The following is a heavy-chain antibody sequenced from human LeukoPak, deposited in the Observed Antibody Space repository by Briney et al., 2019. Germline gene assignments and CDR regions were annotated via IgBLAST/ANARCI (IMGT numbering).Heavy chain of an antibody. V-gene: IGHV3-23*01. CDR2: ISTSGGRT. D-gene: IGHD3-22*01. CDR1: GFTFSSCA. Sequence: GGSLRLSCAASGFTFSSCAMSWVRQAPGKGLEWASAISTSGGRTFYADSVKGRFTISRDNSKNTLYLQMNSLKAEDTAIYYCAKDPTDFDSSGQTYFDYWGQGTLVTVSS. CDR3: AKDPTDFDSSGQTYFDY. J-gene: IGHJ4*02.